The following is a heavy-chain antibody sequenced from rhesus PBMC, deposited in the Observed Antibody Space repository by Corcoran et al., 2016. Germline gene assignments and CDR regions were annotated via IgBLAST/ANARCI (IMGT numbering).Heavy chain of an antibody. D-gene: IGHD6-31*01. CDR2: ISGDTTNT. Sequence: VQLQESGPGLVKPSETLSLTCAVSGGSLSAYFRWHWPRQPPGPGLEWIGYISGDTTNTKYSPSLKSRVTISKDTSRNQFSLTLNSVTAADTAVYYCAIRLSSVYWYFALWGPGTPITISS. J-gene: IGHJ2*01. V-gene: IGHV4S10*01. CDR1: GGSLSAYFR. CDR3: AIRLSSVYWYFAL.